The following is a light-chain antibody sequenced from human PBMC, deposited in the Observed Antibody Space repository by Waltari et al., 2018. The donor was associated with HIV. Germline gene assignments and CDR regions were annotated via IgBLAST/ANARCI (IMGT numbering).Light chain of an antibody. V-gene: IGKV3-20*01. Sequence: EIVCTQSPGTRSFAPGKKAHLSCRASQRVSSRYLAWYQQEPRQATRVLIYGASSRATGIPARFSVSGSETDFTLTISRLKPEDFAVYYCQQYGSSPVNFGGAPKVEIK. CDR2: GAS. CDR1: QRVSSRY. CDR3: QQYGSSPVN. J-gene: IGKJ4*01.